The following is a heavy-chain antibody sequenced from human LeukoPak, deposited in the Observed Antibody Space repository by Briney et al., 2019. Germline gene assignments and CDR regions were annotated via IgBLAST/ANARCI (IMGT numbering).Heavy chain of an antibody. Sequence: SETLSLTCTVSGGSISSYYWSWIRQPPGKGLEWIGYIYYSGSTNYNPSLKRRVTISVDTSKNQFSLKLSSVTAADTAVYYCAGTVSNFYYYGMAVWGQGTTVTVSS. V-gene: IGHV4-59*08. CDR3: AGTVSNFYYYGMAV. J-gene: IGHJ6*02. CDR2: IYYSGST. CDR1: GGSISSYY. D-gene: IGHD4-17*01.